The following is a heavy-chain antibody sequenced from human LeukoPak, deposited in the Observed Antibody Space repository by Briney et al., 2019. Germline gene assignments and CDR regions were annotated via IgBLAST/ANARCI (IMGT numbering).Heavy chain of an antibody. CDR2: IRYDGSNK. CDR1: GFTFSSYG. D-gene: IGHD3-10*01. Sequence: RSGGSLRLSCAASGFTFSSYGMHWVRQAPGKGLEWVAFIRYDGSNKYYADSVKGRFTISRDNSKNTLYLQMNSLRAEDTAVYYCARAKIHTSGRRGLGDVWGKGTTVTVSS. V-gene: IGHV3-30*02. J-gene: IGHJ6*04. CDR3: ARAKIHTSGRRGLGDV.